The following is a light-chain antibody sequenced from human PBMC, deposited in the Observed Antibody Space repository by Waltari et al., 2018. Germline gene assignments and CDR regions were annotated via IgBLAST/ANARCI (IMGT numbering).Light chain of an antibody. V-gene: IGKV3-20*01. CDR2: GAS. CDR1: QSVSSSY. J-gene: IGKJ1*01. CDR3: QQYGSSPPRT. Sequence: EIVLTRSPGTLSLSPGERATLSCRASQSVSSSYLAWYQQKPGQAPRLLTYGASSRATGIPDRFSGSGSGTDFTLTISRLEPEDFAVYYCQQYGSSPPRTFGQGTKVEIK.